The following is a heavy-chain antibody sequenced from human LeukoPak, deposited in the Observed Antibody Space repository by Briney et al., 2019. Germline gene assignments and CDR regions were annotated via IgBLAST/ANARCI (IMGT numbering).Heavy chain of an antibody. J-gene: IGHJ4*02. Sequence: PGGSLRLSCAASGFTFSDYYMSWIRQAPGKGLEWVSYISSSSSYTNYTDSVKGRFTISRDNAKNSLYLQMNNLRAEDTAVYYWSREQDLGDPLYCWGQGTLVTVSS. CDR2: ISSSSSYT. V-gene: IGHV3-11*05. CDR1: GFTFSDYY. CDR3: SREQDLGDPLYC. D-gene: IGHD3-16*01.